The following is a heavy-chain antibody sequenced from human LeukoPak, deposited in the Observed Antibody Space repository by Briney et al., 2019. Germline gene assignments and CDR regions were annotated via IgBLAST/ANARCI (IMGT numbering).Heavy chain of an antibody. CDR1: GFIFSNYA. Sequence: PGRSLRLSCAASGFIFSNYAMSWVRQAPGKGLQWVSAFSGSGGSTYYADSVKGRFTISRDNSRNTLYLQMNSLRAEDTAVYYCARSGLSRFGSWGQGTLVTVSS. V-gene: IGHV3-23*01. D-gene: IGHD2/OR15-2a*01. J-gene: IGHJ4*02. CDR3: ARSGLSRFGS. CDR2: FSGSGGST.